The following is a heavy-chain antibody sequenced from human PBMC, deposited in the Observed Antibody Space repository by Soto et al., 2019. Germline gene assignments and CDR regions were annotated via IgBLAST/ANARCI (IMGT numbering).Heavy chain of an antibody. J-gene: IGHJ6*02. D-gene: IGHD5-18*01. CDR2: IIPIFGTA. V-gene: IGHV1-69*01. CDR1: GGTFSSYA. Sequence: QVQLVQSGAEVKKPGSSVKVSCKASGGTFSSYAISWVRQAPGQGLEWMGGIIPIFGTANYAQKFQGRVTITADESTSTAYMELSSPRSEDTAVYYCARDLERIQLWTDYYYYGMDVWGQGTTVTVSS. CDR3: ARDLERIQLWTDYYYYGMDV.